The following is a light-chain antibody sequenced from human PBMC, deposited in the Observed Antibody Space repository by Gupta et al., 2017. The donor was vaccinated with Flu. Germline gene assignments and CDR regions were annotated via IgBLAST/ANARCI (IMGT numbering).Light chain of an antibody. V-gene: IGLV1-44*01. J-gene: IGLJ3*02. CDR3: AAWDASLNCWL. Sequence: QSVLTQPPSTSGTPGQNVTISCSVSSYNIGTNNVNWYQRLPGAAPNLLMYSDSRRPSGVPGGFSGSKSGTSASLAISGLQSVDEGDYHCAAWDASLNCWLFGGGTKLTVL. CDR2: SDS. CDR1: SYNIGTNN.